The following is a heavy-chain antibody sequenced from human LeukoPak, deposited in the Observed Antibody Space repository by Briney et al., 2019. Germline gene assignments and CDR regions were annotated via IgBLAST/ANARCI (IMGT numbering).Heavy chain of an antibody. CDR2: IHDGDGT. CDR3: ARLATSTGSYVDY. CDR1: GFTVSSKY. Sequence: GGSLRLSCAASGFTVSSKYISWVRQAPGKGLEWLSVIHDGDGTIYADSVKARITISRDNSKNTLYLQMNSLRVEDTAVYYCARLATSTGSYVDYWGQGTLVPVSS. D-gene: IGHD1-26*01. J-gene: IGHJ4*02. V-gene: IGHV3-53*01.